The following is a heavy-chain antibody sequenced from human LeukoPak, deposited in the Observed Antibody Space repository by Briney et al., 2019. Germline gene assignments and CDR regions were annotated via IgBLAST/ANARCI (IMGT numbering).Heavy chain of an antibody. D-gene: IGHD3-3*01. CDR2: IIPILGMA. V-gene: IGHV1-69*04. CDR3: ARVAIFGVVINEGWFDP. Sequence: SVKVSCKASGGTFSSYAISWVRQAPGQGLEWMGRIIPILGMANYAQKFQGRVTITADKSTSTAYMELSSLRSDDTAVYYCARVAIFGVVINEGWFDPWGQGTLVTVSS. CDR1: GGTFSSYA. J-gene: IGHJ5*02.